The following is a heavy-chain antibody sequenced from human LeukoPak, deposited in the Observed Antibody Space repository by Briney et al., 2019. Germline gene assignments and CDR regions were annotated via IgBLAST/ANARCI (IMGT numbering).Heavy chain of an antibody. CDR3: ARHRGPLASGPDPWFDP. Sequence: GGSLRLSCAGSGFNFNTYKISWVRQMPGKGLEWVWTIDTSESSTNYSPPFQGHVSLSADNAINTAYLQLSSLEAPDTALYYCARHRGPLASGPDPWFDPWGQGTLVTVSS. J-gene: IGHJ5*02. CDR2: IDTSESST. D-gene: IGHD6-13*01. V-gene: IGHV5-10-1*01. CDR1: GFNFNTYK.